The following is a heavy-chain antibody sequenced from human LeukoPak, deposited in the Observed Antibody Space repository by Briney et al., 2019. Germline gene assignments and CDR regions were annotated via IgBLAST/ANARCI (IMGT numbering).Heavy chain of an antibody. D-gene: IGHD1-7*01. Sequence: GGSPRLSCAASGFTFSRFWMSWVRQSPGKGLEWVGQTVSEIDGGTTDYAAPVKGRFTISRDDSKSTLYLQMNSLKIEDTAVYYCTTDEDWNYARKDVWGQGATVIVSS. CDR1: GFTFSRFW. CDR3: TTDEDWNYARKDV. V-gene: IGHV3-15*04. J-gene: IGHJ6*02. CDR2: TVSEIDGGTT.